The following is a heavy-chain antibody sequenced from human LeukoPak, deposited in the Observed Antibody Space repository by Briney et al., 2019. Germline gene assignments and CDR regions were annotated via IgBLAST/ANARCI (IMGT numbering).Heavy chain of an antibody. J-gene: IGHJ6*03. Sequence: PGGSLKLSCAASGFTFSGSAMHWVRQASGKGLEWVSRIRSKANSYATAYAASVKGRFTISRDDSKNTAYLQMNSLKTEDTAVYYCLLSNLHYYYYYMDVWGKGTTVTVSS. CDR3: LLSNLHYYYYYMDV. V-gene: IGHV3-73*01. CDR2: IRSKANSYAT. CDR1: GFTFSGSA.